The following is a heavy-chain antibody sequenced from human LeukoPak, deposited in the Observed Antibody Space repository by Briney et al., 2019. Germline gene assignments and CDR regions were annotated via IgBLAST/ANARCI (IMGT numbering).Heavy chain of an antibody. CDR1: GYTFTGYY. CDR3: ARSGSGYDDY. V-gene: IGHV1-18*04. Sequence: ASVKVSCKASGYTFTGYYMHWVRQAPGQGLEWMGWISAYNGNTNYAQKLQGRVTMTTDTSTSTAYMELRSLRSDDTAVYYCARSGSGYDDYWGQGTLVTVSS. CDR2: ISAYNGNT. D-gene: IGHD5-12*01. J-gene: IGHJ4*02.